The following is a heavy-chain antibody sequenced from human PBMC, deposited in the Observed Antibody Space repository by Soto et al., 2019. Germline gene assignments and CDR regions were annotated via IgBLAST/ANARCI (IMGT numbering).Heavy chain of an antibody. J-gene: IGHJ6*02. CDR3: ARAVYSSSWAYYYYYGMDI. D-gene: IGHD6-13*01. V-gene: IGHV4-59*01. Sequence: SETLSLTCTVSGGSISSYYWSWIRQPPGKGLEWIGYIYYSGSTNYNPSLKSRVTISVDTSKNQFSLKLSSVTAADTAVYYCARAVYSSSWAYYYYYGMDIWGQGTTVTVSS. CDR2: IYYSGST. CDR1: GGSISSYY.